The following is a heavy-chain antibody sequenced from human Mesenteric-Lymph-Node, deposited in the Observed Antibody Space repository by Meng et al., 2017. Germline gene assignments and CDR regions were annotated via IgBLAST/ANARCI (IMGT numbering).Heavy chain of an antibody. CDR2: MNPNSGNT. V-gene: IGHV1-8*01. Sequence: ASVKVSCKASGYTFTSYDINWVRQATGQGLEWMGWMNPNSGNTGYAQKFQGRVTMTRNTSISTAYMELSSLRSEDTAVYYCARGPSFYGDYYYYGMDVWGQGTMVTVSS. J-gene: IGHJ6*02. CDR3: ARGPSFYGDYYYYGMDV. CDR1: GYTFTSYD. D-gene: IGHD4-17*01.